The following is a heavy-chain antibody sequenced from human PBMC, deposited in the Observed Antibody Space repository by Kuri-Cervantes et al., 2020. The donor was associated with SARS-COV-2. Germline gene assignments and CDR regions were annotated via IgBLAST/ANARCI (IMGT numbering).Heavy chain of an antibody. Sequence: GGSLRLSCAAFGFIFSDFGMNWVRQAPGKGLEWVSYISSSSTTIYYADSVKGRFTISRDNAKNSLYLQMNSLRAEDTAVYYCARVFGGYVAAAAAYYFDYWGQGTLVTVSS. D-gene: IGHD6-13*01. CDR2: ISSSSTTI. CDR3: ARVFGGYVAAAAAYYFDY. V-gene: IGHV3-48*01. CDR1: GFIFSDFG. J-gene: IGHJ4*02.